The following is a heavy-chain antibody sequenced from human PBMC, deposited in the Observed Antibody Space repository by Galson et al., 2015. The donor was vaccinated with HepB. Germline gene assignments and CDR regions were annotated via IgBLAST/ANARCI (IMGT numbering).Heavy chain of an antibody. CDR3: ARVIADGLDYYYYMDA. CDR1: GYTFSSYG. CDR2: ISAYNGNK. D-gene: IGHD2-15*01. J-gene: IGHJ6*03. Sequence: SVKVSCKASGYTFSSYGISWVRQAPGQGLEWMGWISAYNGNKKYAQKLQGRVTMTTDTSTSTAYMELRSLRSDDTAVYYCARVIADGLDYYYYMDAWGKGTTVTVSS. V-gene: IGHV1-18*01.